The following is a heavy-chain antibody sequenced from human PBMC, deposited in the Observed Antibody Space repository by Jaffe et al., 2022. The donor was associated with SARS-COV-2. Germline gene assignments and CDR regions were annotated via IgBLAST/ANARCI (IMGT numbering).Heavy chain of an antibody. CDR3: ARLRREIRDKQQLVPGPFDY. D-gene: IGHD6-13*01. Sequence: QLQLQESGPGLVKPSETLSLTCTVSGGSISSSSYYWGWIRQPPGKGLEWIGSIYYSGSTYYNPSLKSRVTISVDTSKNQFSLKLSSVTAADTAVYYCARLRREIRDKQQLVPGPFDYWGQGTLVTVSS. V-gene: IGHV4-39*01. CDR2: IYYSGST. J-gene: IGHJ4*02. CDR1: GGSISSSSYY.